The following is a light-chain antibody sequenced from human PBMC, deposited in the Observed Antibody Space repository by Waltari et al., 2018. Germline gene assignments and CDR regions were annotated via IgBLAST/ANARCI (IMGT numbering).Light chain of an antibody. V-gene: IGKV1-12*01. CDR3: QQAHSFPLT. Sequence: DIQVTQSPSSVSASVGDRVTITCRASQDISRWLTWYQQKPGKVPKLLISAASNLQSGVPSRFSGSGSGTDFTLTISSLQPDDFAIYYCQQAHSFPLTFGGGTKVEIK. J-gene: IGKJ4*01. CDR1: QDISRW. CDR2: AAS.